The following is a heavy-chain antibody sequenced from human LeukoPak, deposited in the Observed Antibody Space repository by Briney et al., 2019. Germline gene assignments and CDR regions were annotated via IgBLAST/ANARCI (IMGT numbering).Heavy chain of an antibody. CDR2: INHSGST. CDR3: ARRTRIAVAGTGRVFDY. CDR1: GGSFSGYY. D-gene: IGHD6-19*01. V-gene: IGHV4-34*01. J-gene: IGHJ4*02. Sequence: SETLSLTCAVYGGSFSGYYWSWIRQPPGKGLEWIGEINHSGSTNYNPSLKSRVTISVDTSKNQFSLKLSSVTAADTAVYYCARRTRIAVAGTGRVFDYWGQGTLVTVSS.